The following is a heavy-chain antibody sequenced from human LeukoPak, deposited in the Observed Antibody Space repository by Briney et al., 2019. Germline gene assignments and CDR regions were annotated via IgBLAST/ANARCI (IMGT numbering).Heavy chain of an antibody. V-gene: IGHV4-34*01. J-gene: IGHJ6*03. CDR2: INHSGST. D-gene: IGHD3-10*01. Sequence: SETLSLTCTVSGGSISSYHWSWIRQPPGKGLEWIGEINHSGSTKNNPSLKSRVTISVDTSKNQFSLKLSSVTAADTAVYYCARRVGRYFGERAYYYNYMDVWGKGTTVTISS. CDR3: ARRVGRYFGERAYYYNYMDV. CDR1: GGSISSYH.